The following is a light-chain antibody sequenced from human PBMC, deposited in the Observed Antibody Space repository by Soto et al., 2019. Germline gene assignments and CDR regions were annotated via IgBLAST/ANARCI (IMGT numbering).Light chain of an antibody. CDR1: QGISNY. V-gene: IGKV1-27*01. Sequence: DIQMTQSPSSLSAPVGDRVTITCRASQGISNYLAWYQQIPGKVPKLLISAASTLQSGVPSRFSGSGSGTDFTLTISSLQPEDVATYYCQKYTNVPAFGGGTKVEIK. J-gene: IGKJ4*01. CDR3: QKYTNVPA. CDR2: AAS.